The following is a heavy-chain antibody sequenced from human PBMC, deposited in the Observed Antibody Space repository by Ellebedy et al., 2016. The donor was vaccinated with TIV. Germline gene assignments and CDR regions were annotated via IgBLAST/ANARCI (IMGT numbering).Heavy chain of an antibody. CDR1: GGSFSGYY. CDR3: ARQPPGTDYYYYGMDV. Sequence: SETLSLXXAVYGGSFSGYYWSWIRQPPGKGLEWIGSIYYSGSTYYNPSLKSRVTISVDTSKNQFSLKLSSVTAADTAVYYCARQPPGTDYYYYGMDVWGQGTTVTVSS. CDR2: IYYSGST. D-gene: IGHD1-1*01. J-gene: IGHJ6*02. V-gene: IGHV4-34*01.